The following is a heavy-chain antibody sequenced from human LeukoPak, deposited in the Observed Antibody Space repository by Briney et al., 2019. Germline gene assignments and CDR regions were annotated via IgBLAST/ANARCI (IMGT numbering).Heavy chain of an antibody. CDR3: ARDEGGYYGFAEYFQH. J-gene: IGHJ1*01. CDR1: GYTFTTHG. D-gene: IGHD3-22*01. Sequence: ASVKVSCKASGYTFTTHGISWVRQAPGQGLEWMGWISAYNGNTNYAQKLQGRVTMTTDTSTSTAFMELRSLRSDDTAVYYCARDEGGYYGFAEYFQHWGQGTLVTVSS. CDR2: ISAYNGNT. V-gene: IGHV1-18*01.